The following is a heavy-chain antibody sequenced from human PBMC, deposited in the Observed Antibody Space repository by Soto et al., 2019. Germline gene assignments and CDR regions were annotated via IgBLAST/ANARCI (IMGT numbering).Heavy chain of an antibody. J-gene: IGHJ6*02. D-gene: IGHD1-1*01. Sequence: QITLKESGPTLVKPTQTLTLTCTFSGFSLSTSGVGVGWIRQPPGKALEWLALIYWDDDKRYSPSLKSRLTITKDTPKNQVVITKPNMDPLDNATDYCAYHELERRYSYGMDVWGQGTPVTVSS. CDR3: AYHELERRYSYGMDV. CDR2: IYWDDDK. V-gene: IGHV2-5*02. CDR1: GFSLSTSGVG.